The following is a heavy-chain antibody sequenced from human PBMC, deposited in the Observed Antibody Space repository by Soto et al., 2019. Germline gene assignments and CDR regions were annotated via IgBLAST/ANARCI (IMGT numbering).Heavy chain of an antibody. D-gene: IGHD3-3*01. CDR3: ARAGNDFWTTDAFDI. Sequence: GGSLRLSCAASGFTFSSYWMSWVRQAPGKGLEWVANIKQDGSEKYYVDSVKGRFTISRDNAKNSLYLQMNSLRAEDTAVYYCARAGNDFWTTDAFDIWGQGTMVIVSS. V-gene: IGHV3-7*01. J-gene: IGHJ3*02. CDR1: GFTFSSYW. CDR2: IKQDGSEK.